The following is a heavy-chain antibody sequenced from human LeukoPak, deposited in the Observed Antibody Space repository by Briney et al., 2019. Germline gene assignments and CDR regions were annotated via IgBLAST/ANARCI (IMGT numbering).Heavy chain of an antibody. CDR1: GFTFSSFG. V-gene: IGHV3-30*18. CDR2: ISYDGSNK. J-gene: IGHJ5*02. D-gene: IGHD6-13*01. Sequence: GRSLRLSCADSGFTFSSFGMQWVRQAPGKGLEWVALISYDGSNKHYADSVKGRFTISRDNSKNTLYLQMNGLRPEDTAVYYCAKDGAGSWFGEATWGQGTLVTVSS. CDR3: AKDGAGSWFGEAT.